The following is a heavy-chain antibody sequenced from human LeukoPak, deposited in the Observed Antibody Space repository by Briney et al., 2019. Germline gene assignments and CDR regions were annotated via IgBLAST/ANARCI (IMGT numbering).Heavy chain of an antibody. Sequence: SDTLSLTCTVSSESVVIETYYWTWIRQTPGKGLEWIGFIYNSQGATYNPSLRSRVIISLDTSKNQFSLRLSFVTAADTAVYYCAGGHYSSPAHWGQGILVTVSS. V-gene: IGHV4-61*01. CDR3: AGGHYSSPAH. D-gene: IGHD4-11*01. CDR1: SESVVIETYY. CDR2: IYNSQGA. J-gene: IGHJ1*01.